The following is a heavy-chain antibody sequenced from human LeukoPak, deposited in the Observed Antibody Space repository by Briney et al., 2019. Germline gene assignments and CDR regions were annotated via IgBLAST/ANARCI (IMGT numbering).Heavy chain of an antibody. CDR2: IYTSGST. D-gene: IGHD2-21*02. Sequence: SETLSLTCTVSGGSISSGSYYWSWIRQPAGKGLEWIGRIYTSGSTNYNPSLKSRVTISVDTSKNQFSLKLSSVTAADTAVYYCARGPTPSYCGGDCYRPFDYWGQGTLVTVSS. J-gene: IGHJ4*02. CDR1: GGSISSGSYY. V-gene: IGHV4-61*02. CDR3: ARGPTPSYCGGDCYRPFDY.